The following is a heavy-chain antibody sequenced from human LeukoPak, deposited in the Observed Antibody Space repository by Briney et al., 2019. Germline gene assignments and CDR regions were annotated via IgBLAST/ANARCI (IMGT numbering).Heavy chain of an antibody. J-gene: IGHJ3*02. V-gene: IGHV3-23*01. CDR2: VSGRGGST. D-gene: IGHD6-13*01. CDR1: GFTFTTYA. CDR3: ARERIAAAPDAFDI. Sequence: GGSLRLSCAASGFTFTTYAMSWVRQAPGRGLEWVSTVSGRGGSTYYADSVKGRLTISRDNSKNTLYLQMNSLRAEDTAVYYCARERIAAAPDAFDIWGQGTMVTVSS.